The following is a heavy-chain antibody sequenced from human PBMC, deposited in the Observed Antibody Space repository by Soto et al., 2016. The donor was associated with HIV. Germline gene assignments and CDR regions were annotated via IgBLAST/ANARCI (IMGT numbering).Heavy chain of an antibody. CDR2: INPNSGGT. J-gene: IGHJ4*02. Sequence: QVQLVQSGAEVKKPGASVKVSCKASGYTFTGYYMHWVRQAPGQGLEWMGWINPNSGGTNYAQKFQGRVTMTRDTSISTAYMELSRLRSDDTAVYYCARAINSSGWYGVFDYWGQGTLVTVSS. CDR3: ARAINSSGWYGVFDY. CDR1: GYTFTGYY. D-gene: IGHD6-19*01. V-gene: IGHV1-2*02.